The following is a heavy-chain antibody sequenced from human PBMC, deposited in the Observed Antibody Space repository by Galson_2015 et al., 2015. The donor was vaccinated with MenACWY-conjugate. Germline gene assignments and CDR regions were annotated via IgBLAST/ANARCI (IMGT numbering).Heavy chain of an antibody. Sequence: SLRLSCAASRISFRTYHMNWVRQAPGKGLEWVSYISSTSTTIYYADSVKGRFTISRDNAKNSLYLQMNSLRDEDTAVYYCARDYGSGTYYMGWFDPWGQGTLVTVSS. CDR3: ARDYGSGTYYMGWFDP. J-gene: IGHJ5*02. V-gene: IGHV3-48*02. CDR1: RISFRTYH. CDR2: ISSTSTTI. D-gene: IGHD3-10*01.